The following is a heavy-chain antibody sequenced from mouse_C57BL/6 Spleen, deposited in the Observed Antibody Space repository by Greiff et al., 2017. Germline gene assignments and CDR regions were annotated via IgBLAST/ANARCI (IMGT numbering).Heavy chain of an antibody. D-gene: IGHD3-2*02. CDR1: GFTFSDYY. V-gene: IGHV5-12*01. Sequence: EVKLVESGGGLVQPGGSLKLSCAASGFTFSDYYMYWVRQTPEKRLEWVAYISNGGGSTYYPDTVKGRFTISRDNAKNTLYLQMSRLKSEDTAMYYCAVDSSGYVGYWGQGTTLTVSS. CDR3: AVDSSGYVGY. J-gene: IGHJ2*01. CDR2: ISNGGGST.